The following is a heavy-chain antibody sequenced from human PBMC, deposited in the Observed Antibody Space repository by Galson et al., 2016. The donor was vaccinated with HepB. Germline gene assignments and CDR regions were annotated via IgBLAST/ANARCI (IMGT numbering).Heavy chain of an antibody. J-gene: IGHJ6*02. V-gene: IGHV5-10-1*01. D-gene: IGHD1-1*01. Sequence: QSGAEVKKPGESLRLSCKASGYSFTSYWIHCVRQMPGKGLEWKGAIDPTDSNTNYSPSFQGHVTLSADKSVNTAYLQWSNLKASDTATYSCARAYNGDEEDSRLDVWGQGTSVTVSS. CDR3: ARAYNGDEEDSRLDV. CDR2: IDPTDSNT. CDR1: GYSFTSYW.